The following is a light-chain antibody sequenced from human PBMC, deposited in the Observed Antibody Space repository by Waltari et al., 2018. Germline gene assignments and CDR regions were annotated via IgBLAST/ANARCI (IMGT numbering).Light chain of an antibody. CDR2: GQN. CDR3: SSRDSGAHRHV. J-gene: IGLJ1*01. Sequence: SSELTQDPAVSVALGQTVRIPCQGDGLRSYYATWYQQKAGQAPILVIYGQNNRPSGIPDRFSGSYSGRTASLTITGAQAEDEADYYCSSRDSGAHRHVFGTGTKVTVL. CDR1: GLRSYY. V-gene: IGLV3-19*01.